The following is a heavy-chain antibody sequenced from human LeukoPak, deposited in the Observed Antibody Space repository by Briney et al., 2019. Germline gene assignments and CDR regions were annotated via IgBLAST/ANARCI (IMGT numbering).Heavy chain of an antibody. CDR3: ASGDTAMGVY. D-gene: IGHD5-18*01. Sequence: SQALSLTCTVSGGSISSGSYYWSWIRQPAGKGLEWIGRLYTSGSTNYNPSLKSRVTITVDTSRNQFSLKLSSATAADTAVYYCASGDTAMGVYWGQGTLVTVSS. J-gene: IGHJ4*02. CDR2: LYTSGST. V-gene: IGHV4-61*02. CDR1: GGSISSGSYY.